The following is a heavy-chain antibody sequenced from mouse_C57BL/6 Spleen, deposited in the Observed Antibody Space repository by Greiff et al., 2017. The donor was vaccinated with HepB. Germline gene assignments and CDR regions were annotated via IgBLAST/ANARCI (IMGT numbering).Heavy chain of an antibody. V-gene: IGHV1-64*01. CDR2: IHPNSGST. CDR1: GYTFTSYW. CDR3: ARYAVVADYYAMDY. J-gene: IGHJ4*01. Sequence: QVQLQQPGAELVKPGASVKLSCKASGYTFTSYWMHWVKQRPGQGLEWIGMIHPNSGSTNYNEKFKSKATLTVDKSSSTAYMQLSSLTSEDSAVYYGARYAVVADYYAMDYWGQGTSVTVSS. D-gene: IGHD1-1*01.